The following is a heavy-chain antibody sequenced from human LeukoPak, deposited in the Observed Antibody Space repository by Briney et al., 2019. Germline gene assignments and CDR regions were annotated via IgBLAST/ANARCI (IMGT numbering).Heavy chain of an antibody. CDR2: VYSGGNT. J-gene: IGHJ4*02. Sequence: PGGSLRLSCAASGFTVSTNYMSWVRQAPGKGLECVSVVYSGGNTYYADSVKGRFTISRDNSENTLYLQMNNLRAEDTAVHYCARGGSGNYYSPVYYFDYWGQGTLVTVSS. CDR1: GFTVSTNY. CDR3: ARGGSGNYYSPVYYFDY. V-gene: IGHV3-53*01. D-gene: IGHD3-10*01.